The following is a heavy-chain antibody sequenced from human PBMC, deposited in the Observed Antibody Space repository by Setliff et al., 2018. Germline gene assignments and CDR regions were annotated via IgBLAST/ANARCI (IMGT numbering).Heavy chain of an antibody. V-gene: IGHV3-7*01. CDR1: GFSFSNYW. CDR2: IKQDGSEK. J-gene: IGHJ4*02. CDR3: ARDLPDYYDSSGPRLDY. Sequence: GGSLRLSCAASGFSFSNYWMSWVRQAPGKGLEWVANIKQDGSEKYYVDAVKGRFTITRENAKNALYLQINILRAEDTAVYYCARDLPDYYDSSGPRLDYWGQGTLVTVSS. D-gene: IGHD3-22*01.